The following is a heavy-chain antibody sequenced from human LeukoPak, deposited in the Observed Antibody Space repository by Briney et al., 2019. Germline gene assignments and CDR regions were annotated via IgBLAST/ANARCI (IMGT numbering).Heavy chain of an antibody. D-gene: IGHD2-2*01. V-gene: IGHV5-51*01. J-gene: IGHJ6*03. Sequence: GESLKISCKGSGYSFTSYWIGWVRQMPGKGLEWMGIIYPGDPDTRYSPSFQGQVTISADKSISTAYLPWSSLKASDTAMYYCARHDYRYCSSTSCYDTKYYYYYYMDVWGKGTTVTVSS. CDR3: ARHDYRYCSSTSCYDTKYYYYYYMDV. CDR2: IYPGDPDT. CDR1: GYSFTSYW.